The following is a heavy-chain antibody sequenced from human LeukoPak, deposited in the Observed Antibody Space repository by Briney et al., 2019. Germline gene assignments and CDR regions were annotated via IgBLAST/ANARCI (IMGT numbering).Heavy chain of an antibody. CDR2: ISSSSSYI. CDR3: ARESLEYSSSLGFDY. CDR1: GFTFRSDW. D-gene: IGHD6-6*01. Sequence: GGSLRLACAASGFTFRSDWMNWVRQAPGKGLEWVSSISSSSSYIYYADSVKGRFTISRDNAKNSLYLQMNSLRAEDTAVYYCARESLEYSSSLGFDYWGQGTLVTVSS. J-gene: IGHJ4*02. V-gene: IGHV3-21*01.